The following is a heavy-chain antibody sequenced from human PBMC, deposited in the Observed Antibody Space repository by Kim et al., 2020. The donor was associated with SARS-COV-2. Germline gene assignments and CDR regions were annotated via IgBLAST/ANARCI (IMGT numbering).Heavy chain of an antibody. D-gene: IGHD6-13*01. CDR2: ISGDGGST. V-gene: IGHV3-43*02. CDR3: AKDIGWGSSWSWFDP. Sequence: GGSLRLSCAASGFTFDDYAMHWVRQAPGKGLEWVSLISGDGGSTYYADSVKGRFTISRDNSKNSLYLQMNSLRTEDTALYYCAKDIGWGSSWSWFDPWGQGTLVTVSS. CDR1: GFTFDDYA. J-gene: IGHJ5*02.